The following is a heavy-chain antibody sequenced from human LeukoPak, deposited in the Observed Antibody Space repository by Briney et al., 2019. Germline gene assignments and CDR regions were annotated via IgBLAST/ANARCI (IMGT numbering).Heavy chain of an antibody. CDR3: ARHSGPIQLWTYGMDV. J-gene: IGHJ6*02. D-gene: IGHD5-18*01. Sequence: PSETLSLTCTVSGGSISSYYWSWIRQPPGKGLEWIGYIYYSGSTNYNPSLKSRVTISVDTSKNQFSLKLSSVTAADTAVYYCARHSGPIQLWTYGMDVWGQGTTVTVSS. CDR2: IYYSGST. V-gene: IGHV4-59*08. CDR1: GGSISSYY.